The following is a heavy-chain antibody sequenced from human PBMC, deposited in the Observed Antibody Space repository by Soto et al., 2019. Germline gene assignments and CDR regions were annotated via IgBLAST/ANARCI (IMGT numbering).Heavy chain of an antibody. CDR1: GFTVSSNY. CDR2: IYSGGST. Sequence: GFLRLSCAASGFTVSSNYMSWVRQAPGKGLEWVSVIYSGGSTYYADSVKGRFTISRDNSKNTLYLQMNSLRAEDTAVYYCARGRPDRHYYYYGMDVWGQGTTVTVSS. J-gene: IGHJ6*02. D-gene: IGHD6-25*01. CDR3: ARGRPDRHYYYYGMDV. V-gene: IGHV3-53*01.